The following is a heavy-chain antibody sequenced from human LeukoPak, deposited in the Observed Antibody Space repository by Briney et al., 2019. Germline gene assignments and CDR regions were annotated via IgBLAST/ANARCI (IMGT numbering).Heavy chain of an antibody. CDR1: GFTVSSYW. CDR3: ARDIAAAGLFFDY. D-gene: IGHD6-13*01. CDR2: MKYDGSEK. V-gene: IGHV3-7*01. J-gene: IGHJ4*02. Sequence: GGSLRLSCAASGFTVSSYWMSWVRQAPGKGLEWVANMKYDGSEKDYVDSVKGRFTISRDNAKNSLYLQMNSLRAEDTAVYYCARDIAAAGLFFDYWGQGTLVTVSS.